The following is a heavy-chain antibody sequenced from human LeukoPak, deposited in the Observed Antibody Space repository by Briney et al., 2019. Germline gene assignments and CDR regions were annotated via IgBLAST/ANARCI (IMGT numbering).Heavy chain of an antibody. Sequence: QPGRSLRLSCAASGLTFRNHGMHWVRQAPGKGLEWVAIIWYDGSEKYYADSVRGRFTISRDNSKNTLYLQMNSLRAEDTAVYYCAKAAVSEDYVWGSDLNYFDYWGQGTLVTVSS. D-gene: IGHD3-16*01. CDR1: GLTFRNHG. CDR3: AKAAVSEDYVWGSDLNYFDY. V-gene: IGHV3-33*06. CDR2: IWYDGSEK. J-gene: IGHJ4*02.